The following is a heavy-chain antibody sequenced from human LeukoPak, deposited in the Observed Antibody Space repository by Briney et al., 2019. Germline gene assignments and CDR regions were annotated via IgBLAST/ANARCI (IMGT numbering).Heavy chain of an antibody. CDR3: ARGGITIFGVASNYYGMDV. CDR1: GFTFSSYA. CDR2: ISYDGSNK. D-gene: IGHD3-3*01. Sequence: GGSLRLSCAASGFTFSSYAMHWVRQAPGKGLEWVAVISYDGSNKYYADSVKGRFTISRDNSKNTLYLQMNSLRAEDTAVYYCARGGITIFGVASNYYGMDVWGQGTTVTVSS. V-gene: IGHV3-30*14. J-gene: IGHJ6*02.